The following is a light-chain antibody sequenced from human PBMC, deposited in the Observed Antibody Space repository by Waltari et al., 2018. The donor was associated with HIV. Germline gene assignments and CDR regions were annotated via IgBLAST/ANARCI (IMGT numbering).Light chain of an antibody. CDR3: SSSRV. CDR1: SSDVGGYNY. V-gene: IGLV2-8*01. J-gene: IGLJ3*02. CDR2: EVS. Sequence: QSALTQPPPASGSPGQPVTIPCTGTSSDVGGYNYVSWYQQHPGKAPKLMIYEVSKRPSGVPDRFSGSKSGNTASLTVSGLQAEDEADYYCSSSRVFGGGTKLTVL.